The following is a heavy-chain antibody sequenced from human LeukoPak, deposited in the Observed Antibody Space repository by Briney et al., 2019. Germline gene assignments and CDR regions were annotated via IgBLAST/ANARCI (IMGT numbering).Heavy chain of an antibody. CDR1: GGSISSYY. J-gene: IGHJ6*02. Sequence: SETLSLTCTVSGGSISSYYWNWIRQPPGKGLEWIGYIYYSGTTNYNPSLKSRVTISVDTSKNQFSLKLSSVATADTAVYYCARESSGWYGMDVWGQGTTVTVSS. V-gene: IGHV4-59*01. CDR2: IYYSGTT. CDR3: ARESSGWYGMDV. D-gene: IGHD6-19*01.